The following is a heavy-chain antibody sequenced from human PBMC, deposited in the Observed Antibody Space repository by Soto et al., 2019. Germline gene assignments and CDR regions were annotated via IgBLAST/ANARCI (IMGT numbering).Heavy chain of an antibody. Sequence: VASVKVSCKASGYTFSDYYIHWVRQAPGQALEWMGWINPNSGGTNYAQKFEARVTMTRATSIGTAYMEVSRLTSDDTAVYYCARDDGQSRDIFDIWGQGTMVTVSS. CDR2: INPNSGGT. CDR3: ARDDGQSRDIFDI. V-gene: IGHV1-2*02. D-gene: IGHD2-21*02. J-gene: IGHJ3*02. CDR1: GYTFSDYY.